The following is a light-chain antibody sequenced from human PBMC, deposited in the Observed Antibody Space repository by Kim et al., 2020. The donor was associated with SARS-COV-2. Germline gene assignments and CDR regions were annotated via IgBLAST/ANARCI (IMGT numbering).Light chain of an antibody. J-gene: IGLJ3*02. CDR3: GSYARSDTWV. CDR1: SSDVGSYKF. V-gene: IGLV2-23*01. Sequence: QSALTQPASVSGSPGQSITISCTGTSSDVGSYKFVSWYQQHPGKAPKLMISEGSKRPSGVSNRFSAPKSGNTASLTISGLQAEDEADYYCGSYARSDTWVFGGGTKVTVL. CDR2: EGS.